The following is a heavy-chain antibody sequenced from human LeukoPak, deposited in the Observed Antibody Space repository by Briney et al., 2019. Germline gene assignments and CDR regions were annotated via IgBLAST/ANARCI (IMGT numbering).Heavy chain of an antibody. CDR2: IIPIFGTA. V-gene: IGHV1-69*13. Sequence: SAKVSFKASGGTFSSYAISWGRQAPGQGLEWMGGIIPIFGTANYAQKFQGRVTITVDESTSTAYMELSSLRSEDTAVYYCARGEGPNYFDYWGQGTLVTVSS. CDR3: ARGEGPNYFDY. J-gene: IGHJ4*02. CDR1: GGTFSSYA.